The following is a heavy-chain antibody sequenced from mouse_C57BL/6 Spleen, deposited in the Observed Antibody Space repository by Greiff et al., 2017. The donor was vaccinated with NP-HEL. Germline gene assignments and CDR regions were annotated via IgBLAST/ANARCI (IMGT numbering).Heavy chain of an antibody. V-gene: IGHV1-82*01. CDR3: ARSHYYGSNYYFDY. J-gene: IGHJ2*01. D-gene: IGHD1-1*01. Sequence: VQLQQSGPELVKPGASVKISCKASGYAFSSSWMNWVKQRPGKGLEWIGRIYPGDGDTNYNGKFKGKATLTADKSSSTAYMQLSSLTSEDSAVYFCARSHYYGSNYYFDYWGQGTTLTVSS. CDR1: GYAFSSSW. CDR2: IYPGDGDT.